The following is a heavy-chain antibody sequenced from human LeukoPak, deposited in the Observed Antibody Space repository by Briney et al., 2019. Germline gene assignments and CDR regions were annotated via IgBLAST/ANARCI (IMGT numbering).Heavy chain of an antibody. D-gene: IGHD3-16*02. CDR3: ARAEIKLYNQRRYYFDY. V-gene: IGHV4-34*01. CDR2: IKHSGST. J-gene: IGHJ4*02. CDR1: GGSFSGYY. Sequence: SETLSLTCAVYGGSFSGYYWSWIRQPPGKGLEWIGDIKHSGSTNYNPSLKSRVTISVDTSKNQFSLKLSSVTAADTAVYYCARAEIKLYNQRRYYFDYWGQGTLVTVSS.